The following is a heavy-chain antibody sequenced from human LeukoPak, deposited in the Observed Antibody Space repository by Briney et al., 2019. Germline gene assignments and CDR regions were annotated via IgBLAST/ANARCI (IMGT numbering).Heavy chain of an antibody. J-gene: IGHJ4*02. CDR3: ARDPSWEILSYFDY. V-gene: IGHV3-11*04. CDR1: GFTFRNYY. CDR2: ISASVDTI. Sequence: FLRLSCAASGFTFRNYYMTWIRQAPGKGLEWVSYISASVDTIYYGDSVRGRFTISRDNAKNSPYLDMNTLKAEDTAVYYCARDPSWEILSYFDYWGQGTLVTVSS. D-gene: IGHD1-26*01.